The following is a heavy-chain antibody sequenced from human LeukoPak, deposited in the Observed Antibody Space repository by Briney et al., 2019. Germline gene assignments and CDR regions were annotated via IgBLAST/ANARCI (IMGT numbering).Heavy chain of an antibody. Sequence: SVKVSFKASGGTFSSYAISWVRQAPGQGLEWMGGIVPIFGTANYAQKFQGRVTITADESTSTAYMELSSLRSEDTAVYYCARDLGLQSCYWGQGTLVTVSS. D-gene: IGHD4-11*01. J-gene: IGHJ4*02. CDR2: IVPIFGTA. V-gene: IGHV1-69*01. CDR1: GGTFSSYA. CDR3: ARDLGLQSCY.